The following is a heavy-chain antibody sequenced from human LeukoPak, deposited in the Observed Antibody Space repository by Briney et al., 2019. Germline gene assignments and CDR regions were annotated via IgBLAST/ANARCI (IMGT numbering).Heavy chain of an antibody. CDR2: ISSSSYI. J-gene: IGHJ4*02. CDR3: AREDCSSTSCYFDY. Sequence: PGGSLRLSCAASGFTFSSYSMNWVRQAPGKGLEWVSSISSSSYIYYADSVKGRFTISRDNAKNSLYLQMNSLRAEDTAVYYCAREDCSSTSCYFDYWGQGTLVTVSS. D-gene: IGHD2-2*01. V-gene: IGHV3-21*01. CDR1: GFTFSSYS.